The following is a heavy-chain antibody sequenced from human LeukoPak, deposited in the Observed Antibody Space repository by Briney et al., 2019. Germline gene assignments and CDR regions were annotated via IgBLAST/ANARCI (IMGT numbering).Heavy chain of an antibody. V-gene: IGHV1-24*01. CDR1: GYTLTELS. CDR2: FDPEDGET. CDR3: ARDRGWAGYTYGFYY. D-gene: IGHD5-18*01. J-gene: IGHJ4*02. Sequence: ASVKVSCKVSGYTLTELSMHWVRQAPGKGLEWMGGFDPEDGETIYAQKFQGRVTITADESTSTAYMELSSLRSEDTAVYYCARDRGWAGYTYGFYYWGQGTLVTVSS.